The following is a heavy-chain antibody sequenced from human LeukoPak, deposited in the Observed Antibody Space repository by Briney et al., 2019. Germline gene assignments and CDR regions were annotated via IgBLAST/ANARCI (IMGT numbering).Heavy chain of an antibody. V-gene: IGHV3-21*01. CDR3: ARDNGYASGLGGNHRSDEYFQH. CDR1: GFTFSSYS. Sequence: GGSLRLSCAASGFTFSSYSMNWVRQAPGKGLEWVSSISSSSSYIYYADSVKGRFTISRDNAKNSLYLQMNSLRAEDTAVYYCARDNGYASGLGGNHRSDEYFQHWGQGTLVTVSS. D-gene: IGHD4-23*01. J-gene: IGHJ1*01. CDR2: ISSSSSYI.